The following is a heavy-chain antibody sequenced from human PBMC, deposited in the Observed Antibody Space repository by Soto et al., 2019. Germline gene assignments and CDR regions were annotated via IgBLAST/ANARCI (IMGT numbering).Heavy chain of an antibody. D-gene: IGHD3-10*01. V-gene: IGHV3-23*01. J-gene: IGHJ6*02. CDR2: ISDSGDST. CDR1: GFTFSTSA. Sequence: EVQLLESGGGLLQPGGSLSLSCAASGFTFSTSAMNWVRQAPGKGLEWVSVISDSGDSTYYADSVKGRFTISRDKSKNTLYLQIDSLRAEDTAVYYCAKGNTMIRGISYYYAMDVWGQGTTVTVSS. CDR3: AKGNTMIRGISYYYAMDV.